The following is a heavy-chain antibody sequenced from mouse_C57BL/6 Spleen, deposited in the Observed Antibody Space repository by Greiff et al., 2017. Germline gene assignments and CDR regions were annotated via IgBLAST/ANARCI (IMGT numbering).Heavy chain of an antibody. V-gene: IGHV1-53*01. J-gene: IGHJ2*01. CDR2: INPSNGGT. Sequence: QVQLKQPGTELVKPGASVKLSCKASGYTFTSYWMHWVTQRPGQGLEWIGNINPSNGGTNYNEKFKSKATLTVDKSSSTAYMQLSSLTSEDSAVYYCARGDGSSYTFDYWGQGTTLTVSS. CDR1: GYTFTSYW. D-gene: IGHD1-1*01. CDR3: ARGDGSSYTFDY.